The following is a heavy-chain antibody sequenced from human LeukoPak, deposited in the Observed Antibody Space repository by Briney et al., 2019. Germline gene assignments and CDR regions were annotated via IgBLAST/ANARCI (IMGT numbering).Heavy chain of an antibody. J-gene: IGHJ4*02. D-gene: IGHD3-22*01. CDR2: IKQDGSEK. Sequence: GGSLRLSCAASGFTFSSYWMSWVRQAPGKGLEWVANIKQDGSEKYYVDSVKGRFTISRDNAKISLYLQMNSLRAGDTAVYYCARSRGTYYYDSSGYYYFDYWGQGTLVTVSS. V-gene: IGHV3-7*05. CDR3: ARSRGTYYYDSSGYYYFDY. CDR1: GFTFSSYW.